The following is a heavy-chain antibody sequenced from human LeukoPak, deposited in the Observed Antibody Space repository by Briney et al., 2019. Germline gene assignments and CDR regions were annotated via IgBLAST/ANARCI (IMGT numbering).Heavy chain of an antibody. CDR1: GGTFSSYA. D-gene: IGHD6-6*01. CDR2: IIPILGIA. J-gene: IGHJ4*02. CDR3: ASFRSSSRDDY. V-gene: IGHV1-69*04. Sequence: EASVKVSCKASGGTFSSYAIRWVRQAPGQGLEWMGRIIPILGIANYAQKFQGRVTITADKSTSTAYMELSSLRSEDTAVYYCASFRSSSRDDYWGQGTLVTVSS.